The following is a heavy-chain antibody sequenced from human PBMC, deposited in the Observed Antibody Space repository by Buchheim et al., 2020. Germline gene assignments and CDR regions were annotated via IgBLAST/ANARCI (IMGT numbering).Heavy chain of an antibody. CDR2: IKQDGSEK. V-gene: IGHV3-7*04. J-gene: IGHJ6*01. D-gene: IGHD6-6*01. Sequence: EVQLVESGGGLVQPGGSLTLSCAASGFTFSGHWMSWVRQAPGKGLEWVANIKQDGSEKHYVNSVEGRFIISRDNAKNSLYLQMNGLRADDTAAYYCARVRDFVRDQYCFGMDVWGQGTT. CDR1: GFTFSGHW. CDR3: ARVRDFVRDQYCFGMDV.